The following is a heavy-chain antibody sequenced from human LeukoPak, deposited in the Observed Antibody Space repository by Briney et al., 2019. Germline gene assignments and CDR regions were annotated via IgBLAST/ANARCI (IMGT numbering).Heavy chain of an antibody. D-gene: IGHD4-17*01. CDR3: ARDSLTTVTPGRFDP. Sequence: GASVKVSCKASGYTFTSYGISWVRQAPGQGLEWMGWISAYNGNTNYAQKLQGRVTMTTDTSTGTAYMELRSLRSDDTAVYYCARDSLTTVTPGRFDPWGQGTLVTVSS. J-gene: IGHJ5*02. CDR2: ISAYNGNT. CDR1: GYTFTSYG. V-gene: IGHV1-18*01.